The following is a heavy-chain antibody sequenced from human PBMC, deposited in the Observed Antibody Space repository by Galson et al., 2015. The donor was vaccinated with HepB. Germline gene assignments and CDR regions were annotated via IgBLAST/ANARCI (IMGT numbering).Heavy chain of an antibody. CDR1: GYTFTNYC. CDR3: ARTPDWGYFDS. V-gene: IGHV1-18*04. CDR2: ISAYNGNK. Sequence: SVKVSCKASGYTFTNYCISWVRQAPGQGLEWLGWISAYNGNKNYAQKLQGRVTMTTDASTSTAYMELRSLRSDDTAVYYCARTPDWGYFDSWGQGTLITVSS. J-gene: IGHJ4*02. D-gene: IGHD7-27*01.